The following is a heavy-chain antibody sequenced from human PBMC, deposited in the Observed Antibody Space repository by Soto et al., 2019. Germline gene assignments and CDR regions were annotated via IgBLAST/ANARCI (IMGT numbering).Heavy chain of an antibody. CDR2: MSSSGATT. CDR3: ARNTVSAAGADYYGLDV. J-gene: IGHJ6*02. D-gene: IGHD6-13*01. Sequence: PGGSLRLSCAGSGFTFRDYYMSWVRLAPGQGLEWVSYMSSSGATTYYADSVKGRFTISRDNAKNSLYLQMNSLRADDTAVYYCARNTVSAAGADYYGLDVWGQGTTVTVSS. V-gene: IGHV3-11*01. CDR1: GFTFRDYY.